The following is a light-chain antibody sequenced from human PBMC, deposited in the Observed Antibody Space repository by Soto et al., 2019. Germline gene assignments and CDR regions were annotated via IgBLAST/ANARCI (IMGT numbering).Light chain of an antibody. V-gene: IGKV3-20*01. CDR3: QQYGSSPSIT. CDR2: GAS. CDR1: QSVSSNF. J-gene: IGKJ5*01. Sequence: EIVLTQPPGTLSLSPGERATLSCRASQSVSSNFLAWYQQKPGQAPRLLIYGASSRATGIPDRFSGRGSGTDFTLTISRLEPEDFAVYYCQQYGSSPSITFGQGTRLEIK.